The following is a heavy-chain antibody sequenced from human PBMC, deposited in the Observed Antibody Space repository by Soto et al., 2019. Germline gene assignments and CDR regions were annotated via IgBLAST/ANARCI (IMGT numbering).Heavy chain of an antibody. CDR1: GGSISSDSYY. CDR2: IYYTGTT. J-gene: IGHJ6*02. Sequence: PSETLSLTCSVSGGSISSDSYYWSWIRQPPGKALECIGYIYYTGTTNYNPSLKSRVTISVDTSKNQFSLKLSSVTAADTAVYYCARDSGSYSPSYYGVDVWGQGTTVTVSS. V-gene: IGHV4-61*01. CDR3: ARDSGSYSPSYYGVDV. D-gene: IGHD1-26*01.